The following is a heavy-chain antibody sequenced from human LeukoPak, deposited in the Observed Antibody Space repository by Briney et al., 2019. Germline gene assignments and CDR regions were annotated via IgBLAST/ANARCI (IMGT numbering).Heavy chain of an antibody. CDR3: ARDPYYDFWSGYYLRYYYYYYMDV. V-gene: IGHV3-23*01. CDR1: GFSFSSYA. D-gene: IGHD3-3*01. Sequence: GGSLRLSCAASGFSFSSYAMSWVRQAPGKGLEWVSVISVSGGSTYYADSVKGRFTISRDNSKNTLYLQMNSLRAEDTAVYYCARDPYYDFWSGYYLRYYYYYYMDVWGKGTTVTVSS. J-gene: IGHJ6*03. CDR2: ISVSGGST.